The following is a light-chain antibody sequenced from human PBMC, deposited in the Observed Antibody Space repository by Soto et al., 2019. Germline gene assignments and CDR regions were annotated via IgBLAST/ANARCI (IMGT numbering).Light chain of an antibody. CDR1: SSNIGAGYD. CDR2: GNN. V-gene: IGLV1-40*01. Sequence: QSVLTQPPSVSGAPGQRVTISCTGSSSNIGAGYDVHWYQQLPRTAPKLLIYGNNNRPSGVPDRFSGSKSGTSASLAITGLRAEDEADYDYQSYDNSLSVPHVLFGGGTQLTVL. J-gene: IGLJ2*01. CDR3: QSYDNSLSVPHVL.